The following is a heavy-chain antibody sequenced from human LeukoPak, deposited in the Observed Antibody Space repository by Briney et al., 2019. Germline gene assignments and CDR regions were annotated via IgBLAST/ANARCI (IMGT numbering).Heavy chain of an antibody. V-gene: IGHV3-30*18. Sequence: GGSLRLSCAASGFTFRDYGMHWVRQAPGKGLEWVASISYDGSNKVYADSVKGRFTISRDNSKSTLYLQMNSLRAEDTAVYYCAKVRDCGGDCLDYWGQGTLFTVSS. CDR1: GFTFRDYG. CDR2: ISYDGSNK. CDR3: AKVRDCGGDCLDY. D-gene: IGHD2-21*01. J-gene: IGHJ4*02.